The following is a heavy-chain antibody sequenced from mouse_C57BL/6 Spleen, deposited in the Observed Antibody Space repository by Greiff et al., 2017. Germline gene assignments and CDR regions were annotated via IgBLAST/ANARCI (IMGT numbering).Heavy chain of an antibody. V-gene: IGHV5-4*01. CDR1: GFTFSSYS. J-gene: IGHJ4*01. CDR2: ISDGGSYT. D-gene: IGHD2-3*01. CDR3: ANDEEYEYYYAMEY. Sequence: EVHLVESGGGLVQPGGSLKLSCAASGFTFSSYSMSWVRQTPEKRLECVASISDGGSYTYYPDNVKGRFTISRDNAKNNLYLQMSHLKSEDTAMYYCANDEEYEYYYAMEYWGQGTSVTVSS.